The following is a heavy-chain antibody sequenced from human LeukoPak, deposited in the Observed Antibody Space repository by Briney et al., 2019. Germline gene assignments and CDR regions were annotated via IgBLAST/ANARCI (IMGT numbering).Heavy chain of an antibody. Sequence: PSETLSLTCTVSGGSISSSSYYWGWIRQPPGKGLEWIGSIYYSGSTYYNPSLKSRVTISVDTSKNQFSLKLSSVTAADTAVYYCARSSGSSSAFDIWGQGTMVTVSS. CDR2: IYYSGST. V-gene: IGHV4-39*07. CDR1: GGSISSSSYY. CDR3: ARSSGSSSAFDI. J-gene: IGHJ3*02. D-gene: IGHD6-6*01.